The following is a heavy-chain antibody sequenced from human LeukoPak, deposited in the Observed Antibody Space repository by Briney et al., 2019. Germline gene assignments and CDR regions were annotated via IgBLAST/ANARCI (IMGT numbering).Heavy chain of an antibody. J-gene: IGHJ4*02. CDR1: GGSFSGYY. CDR3: ARQTGSGLFILP. V-gene: IGHV4-34*01. D-gene: IGHD3/OR15-3a*01. CDR2: INHSGST. Sequence: SETLSLTCAVYGGSFSGYYCSWIRQPPRNVPEWIGEINHSGSTNYNASLRTQFSISIDTSKNQFSLSLTSVTAADTAVYYCARQTGSGLFILPGGQGTLVTVSS.